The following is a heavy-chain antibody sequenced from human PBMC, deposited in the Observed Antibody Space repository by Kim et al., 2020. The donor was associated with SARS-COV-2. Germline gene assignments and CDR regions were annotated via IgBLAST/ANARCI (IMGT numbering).Heavy chain of an antibody. J-gene: IGHJ5*02. V-gene: IGHV3-11*06. Sequence: GGSLRLSCAASGFTFSDYYMSWIRQAPGKGLEWVSYISSSSSYTNYADSVKGRFTISRDNAKNSLYLQMNSLRAEDTAVYYCARPQLEYSSSSCWFDPWGQGTLVTVSS. CDR1: GFTFSDYY. CDR2: ISSSSSYT. CDR3: ARPQLEYSSSSCWFDP. D-gene: IGHD6-6*01.